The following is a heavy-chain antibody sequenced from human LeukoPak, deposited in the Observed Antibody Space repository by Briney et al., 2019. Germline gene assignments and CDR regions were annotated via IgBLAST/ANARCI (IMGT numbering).Heavy chain of an antibody. CDR1: GGSFSGYY. V-gene: IGHV4-34*01. CDR3: ARGRIVVVPAAINYYYYYYMDV. Sequence: SETLSLTCAVYGGSFSGYYWSWIRQPPGKGLEWIGEINHSGSTNYNPSLKSRVTISVDTSKNQFSLKLSSVTAADTAVYYCARGRIVVVPAAINYYYYYYMDVWGKGTTVTASS. D-gene: IGHD2-2*02. CDR2: INHSGST. J-gene: IGHJ6*03.